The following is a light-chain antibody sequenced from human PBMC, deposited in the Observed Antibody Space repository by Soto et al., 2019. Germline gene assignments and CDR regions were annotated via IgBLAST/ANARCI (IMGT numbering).Light chain of an antibody. V-gene: IGKV3-15*01. J-gene: IGKJ1*01. CDR2: VAS. Sequence: EIVITQSPATLSVSPGERATLSCRASQSVSSNLAWYQQKPGQAPRLLIYVASTRATGTPARFSGSGSGTEFTLTISSLQSEDFAVYYCQQYNNWPRTFGQGTKVEIK. CDR3: QQYNNWPRT. CDR1: QSVSSN.